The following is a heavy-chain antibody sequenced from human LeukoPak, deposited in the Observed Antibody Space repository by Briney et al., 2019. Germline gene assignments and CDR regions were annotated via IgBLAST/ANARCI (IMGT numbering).Heavy chain of an antibody. Sequence: GRSLRLSRAASGFTFSSYAMHWVRQAPGKGLEWVAVISYDGSNKYYADSVKGRFTISRDNSKNSLYLQMNSLRAEDTAVYYCAGGSSLFDYWGQGTLVTVSS. V-gene: IGHV3-30*04. D-gene: IGHD6-6*01. J-gene: IGHJ4*02. CDR2: ISYDGSNK. CDR1: GFTFSSYA. CDR3: AGGSSLFDY.